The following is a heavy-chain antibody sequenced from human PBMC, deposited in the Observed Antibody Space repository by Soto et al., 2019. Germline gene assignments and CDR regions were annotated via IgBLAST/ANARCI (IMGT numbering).Heavy chain of an antibody. CDR2: TYYKSKWNN. CDR1: VYSVSSNSAG. J-gene: IGHJ6*01. Sequence: SQTLSLTCVISVYSVSSNSAGWNWIMQSPSRGLEWLGRTYYKSKWNNDYAPSVKSRITINPDTSKNQFSLHLYSVTPEDTAVYYCTGITWFRGMDVWGQGTSHNVSS. CDR3: TGITWFRGMDV. V-gene: IGHV6-1*01. D-gene: IGHD3-10*01.